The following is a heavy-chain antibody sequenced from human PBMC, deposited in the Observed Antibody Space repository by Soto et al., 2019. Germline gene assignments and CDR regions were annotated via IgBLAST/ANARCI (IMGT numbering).Heavy chain of an antibody. D-gene: IGHD6-19*01. V-gene: IGHV4-59*12. CDR2: IHYSGNT. J-gene: IGHJ5*02. Sequence: PSETLSLTCTVSGGSIRSYFWSWIRQPPGKGLEWIGHIHYSGNTKQNPSLKSRVTISVDTSKNQFSLKLTSVTAADTAVYYCAGYIAVAGIALGFDPWGQGTLVTVSS. CDR1: GGSIRSYF. CDR3: AGYIAVAGIALGFDP.